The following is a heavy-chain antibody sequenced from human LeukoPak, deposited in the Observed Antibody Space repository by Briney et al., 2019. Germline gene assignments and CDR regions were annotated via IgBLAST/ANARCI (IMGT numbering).Heavy chain of an antibody. J-gene: IGHJ4*02. CDR3: ARAKIVVVPAAFDY. V-gene: IGHV1-18*01. CDR1: GYTFTSYG. Sequence: ASVKVSCKASGYTFTSYGISWVRQAPGQGLDWMGWISAYNGNTNYAQKLQGRVTMTTDTSTSTAYMELRSLRSDDTAVYYCARAKIVVVPAAFDYWGQGTLVTVSS. D-gene: IGHD2-2*01. CDR2: ISAYNGNT.